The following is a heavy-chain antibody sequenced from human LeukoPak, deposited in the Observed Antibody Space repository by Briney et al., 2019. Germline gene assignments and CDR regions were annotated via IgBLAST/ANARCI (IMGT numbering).Heavy chain of an antibody. D-gene: IGHD3-3*01. J-gene: IGHJ6*03. CDR2: VYHSGST. CDR3: AKNAVASAILEWLSEVHYYYYMDV. V-gene: IGHV4-38-2*02. CDR1: GYSITSGYY. Sequence: PSETLSLTCTVSGYSITSGYYWGWIRQPPGKGLEWIGSVYHSGSTFYNPSLKSRVTVLADPSKNQFSLKLTSVTAADTAVYYCAKNAVASAILEWLSEVHYYYYMDVWGKGTTVTVSS.